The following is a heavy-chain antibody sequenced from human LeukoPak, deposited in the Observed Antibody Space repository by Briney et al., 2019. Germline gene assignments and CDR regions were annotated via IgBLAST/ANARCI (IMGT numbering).Heavy chain of an antibody. J-gene: IGHJ4*02. Sequence: GGSLRLSCAASGFTFRNLWMSWVRQAPGKGLEWLAVVWYDDAVKNYADSVKGRFTISRDNSKNTLFLQMNNLSAEDTAVYYCARDNDYYDLHYWGQGTLVTVSS. CDR2: VWYDDAVK. CDR1: GFTFRNLW. CDR3: ARDNDYYDLHY. D-gene: IGHD3-22*01. V-gene: IGHV3-33*08.